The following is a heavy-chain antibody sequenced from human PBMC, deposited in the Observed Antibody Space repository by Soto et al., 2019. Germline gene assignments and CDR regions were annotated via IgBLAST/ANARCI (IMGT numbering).Heavy chain of an antibody. CDR2: IYWDDDK. J-gene: IGHJ4*02. V-gene: IGHV2-5*02. CDR3: APTPDTALVNEFDY. D-gene: IGHD5-18*01. CDR1: GFSLSTSGVG. Sequence: QITLKESGPTLVKPTQTLTLTCTFFGFSLSTSGVGVGWIRQPPGKALEWLALIYWDDDKRYSPSLKSRLTITKDTSKNQVVLTMTNMDPVETATYYCAPTPDTALVNEFDYWGQGTLVTVSS.